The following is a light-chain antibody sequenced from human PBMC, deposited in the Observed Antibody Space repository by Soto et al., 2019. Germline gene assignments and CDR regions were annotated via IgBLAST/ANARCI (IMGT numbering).Light chain of an antibody. V-gene: IGKV3-20*01. CDR3: QQYGSSAIT. J-gene: IGKJ5*01. CDR2: GAS. Sequence: EIVLTQSPATLSLSPGERATLSGRASQSVSSYLAWYQQKPGQAPRLLIYGASSRATGIPDRFSGSGSGTDFNLTISRLETEDFAVYECQQYGSSAITFGQGTRLEIK. CDR1: QSVSSY.